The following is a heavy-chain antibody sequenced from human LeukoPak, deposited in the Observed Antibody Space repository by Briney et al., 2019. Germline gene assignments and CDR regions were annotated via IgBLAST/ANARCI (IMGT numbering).Heavy chain of an antibody. V-gene: IGHV3-9*01. CDR2: ISWNGDMV. Sequence: GGSLRLSCAASGFTFSSYGMLWVRHVPGKGLEWVSGISWNGDMVDYADSVRGRFTISRDNAKNSLYLQMNSLRAEDTALYYCAKSGGVYASSSADNWGQGTLVTVSS. CDR3: AKSGGVYASSSADN. CDR1: GFTFSSYG. D-gene: IGHD2-8*01. J-gene: IGHJ4*02.